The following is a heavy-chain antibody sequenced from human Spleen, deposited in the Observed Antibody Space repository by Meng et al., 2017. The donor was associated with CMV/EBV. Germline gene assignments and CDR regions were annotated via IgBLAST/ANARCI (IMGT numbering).Heavy chain of an antibody. D-gene: IGHD1-1*01. CDR1: GFTFSRCS. V-gene: IGHV3-64*02. Sequence: GESLKISCAASGFTFSRCSMHWVRQAPGKGLEYVSGISSNGGSKYYADSVKGRFTISRDNSKNTLYLQIGSLKAEDTAVYYCARGSGTDNYYYGMDVWGQGTTVTVSS. J-gene: IGHJ6*02. CDR3: ARGSGTDNYYYGMDV. CDR2: ISSNGGSK.